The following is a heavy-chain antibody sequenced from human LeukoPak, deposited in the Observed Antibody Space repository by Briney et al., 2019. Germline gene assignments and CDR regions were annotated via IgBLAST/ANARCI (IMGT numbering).Heavy chain of an antibody. CDR3: ARGTGEARAPLDY. V-gene: IGHV1-69*05. CDR2: IIPIFGTA. J-gene: IGHJ4*02. Sequence: SVKVSCKASVGTFSSFAISWVRQAPGQGLEWMGGIIPIFGTANYAQKFQGRVTITTDESTSTAYMELRSLRADDTAVYYCARGTGEARAPLDYWGQGTLVTVSS. D-gene: IGHD2-21*01. CDR1: VGTFSSFA.